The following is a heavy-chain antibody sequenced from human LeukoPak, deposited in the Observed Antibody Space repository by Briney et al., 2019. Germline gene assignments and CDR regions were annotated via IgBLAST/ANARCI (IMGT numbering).Heavy chain of an antibody. CDR3: ASPSSSWSYYFDY. D-gene: IGHD6-13*01. CDR1: GGTFSSYA. V-gene: IGHV1-69*05. J-gene: IGHJ4*02. Sequence: SVKLSCKASGGTFSSYAISWVRQAPGQGLEWMGGIIPIFGTANYAQKFQGRVTITTDESTSTAYMELSSLRSEDTAVYYCASPSSSWSYYFDYWGQGTLVTVSS. CDR2: IIPIFGTA.